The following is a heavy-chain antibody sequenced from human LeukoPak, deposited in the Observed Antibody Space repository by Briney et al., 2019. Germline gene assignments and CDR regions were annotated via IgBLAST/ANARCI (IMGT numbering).Heavy chain of an antibody. Sequence: SETLSLTCTVSGGSISSSSYYWGWIRQPQGKGLEWIGSIYYTRSTYYNPSLKSRVTISVDTSKNQFSLKLTSVTAADTAVYYCARGVTMIVVVIHDWYFDLWGRGTLVTVSS. J-gene: IGHJ2*01. V-gene: IGHV4-39*01. D-gene: IGHD3-22*01. CDR2: IYYTRST. CDR1: GGSISSSSYY. CDR3: ARGVTMIVVVIHDWYFDL.